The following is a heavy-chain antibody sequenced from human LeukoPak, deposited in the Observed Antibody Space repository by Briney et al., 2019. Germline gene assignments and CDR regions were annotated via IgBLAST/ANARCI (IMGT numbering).Heavy chain of an antibody. J-gene: IGHJ3*02. Sequence: PSETLSLTCAVYGGSFSGYYWSWIRQPPGKGLEWIGEINHSGSNNYNPSLKSRVTISVDTSKSQFSLKLSSVTAADTAVYYCARVGGLDAFDIWGQGTMVTVSS. D-gene: IGHD3-16*01. CDR3: ARVGGLDAFDI. CDR2: INHSGSN. CDR1: GGSFSGYY. V-gene: IGHV4-34*01.